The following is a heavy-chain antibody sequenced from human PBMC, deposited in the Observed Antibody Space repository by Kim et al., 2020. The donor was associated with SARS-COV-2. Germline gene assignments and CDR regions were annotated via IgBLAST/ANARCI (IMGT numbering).Heavy chain of an antibody. CDR3: VKGNYFGSSGYYGDAFDI. D-gene: IGHD3-22*01. V-gene: IGHV3-64D*06. J-gene: IGHJ3*02. Sequence: KGRFTISRDNSTNTLSLQMSSLRAEDTAVYYCVKGNYFGSSGYYGDAFDIWGQGTMVTVSS.